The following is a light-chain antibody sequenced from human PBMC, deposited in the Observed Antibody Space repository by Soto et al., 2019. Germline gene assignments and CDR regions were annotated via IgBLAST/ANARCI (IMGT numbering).Light chain of an antibody. CDR1: QSVSSY. CDR3: QQRSNWPLT. Sequence: EFVLTQSPGTLSLSPGERATLSRRASQSVSSYLAWYQQKPGQAPRLLIYDASNRATGIPARFSGSGSGTDFTLTISSLEPEDFAVYYCQQRSNWPLTFGQGTRLEIK. V-gene: IGKV3-11*01. CDR2: DAS. J-gene: IGKJ5*01.